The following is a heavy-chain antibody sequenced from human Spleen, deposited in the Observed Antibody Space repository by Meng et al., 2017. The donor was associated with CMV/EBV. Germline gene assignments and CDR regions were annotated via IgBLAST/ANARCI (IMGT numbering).Heavy chain of an antibody. J-gene: IGHJ2*01. CDR3: AKEGLDCISTSCYPNRFFDL. V-gene: IGHV3-23*01. CDR1: GFTFRNYA. Sequence: GESLKISCAASGFTFRNYAMSWVRQAPGKGLEWVSGISGSGDYTYYADSVKGRFTISRDNSKSTLYLQMNSLRAEDTAVYYCAKEGLDCISTSCYPNRFFDLWGRGTLVTVSS. D-gene: IGHD2-2*01. CDR2: ISGSGDYT.